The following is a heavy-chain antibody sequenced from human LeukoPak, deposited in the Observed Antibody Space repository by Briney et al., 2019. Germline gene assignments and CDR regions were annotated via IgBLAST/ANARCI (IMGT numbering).Heavy chain of an antibody. V-gene: IGHV3-11*01. CDR3: AKARYYYDSSGLGY. CDR2: ISSSGSTI. Sequence: PGGSLRLSCAASGFTFSDYYMSWIRQAPGKGLEWVSYISSSGSTIYYADSVKGRFTISRDNAKNSLYLQMNSLRAEDTAVYYCAKARYYYDSSGLGYWGQGTLVTVSS. CDR1: GFTFSDYY. D-gene: IGHD3-22*01. J-gene: IGHJ4*02.